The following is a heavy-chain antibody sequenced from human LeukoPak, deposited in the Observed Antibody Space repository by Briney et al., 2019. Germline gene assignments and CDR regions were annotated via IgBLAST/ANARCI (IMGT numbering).Heavy chain of an antibody. V-gene: IGHV4-59*01. Sequence: SETLSLTCTVSGGSISSYYWSWIRQPPGKGLEWIGYIYYSGSTNYNPSLKSRVTISVDTSKNQFSLKLTSVTAADTAVYYGARTMEGYCSGGSCYQYSYYMDVWGKGTTVTVSS. J-gene: IGHJ6*03. CDR2: IYYSGST. CDR1: GGSISSYY. CDR3: ARTMEGYCSGGSCYQYSYYMDV. D-gene: IGHD2-15*01.